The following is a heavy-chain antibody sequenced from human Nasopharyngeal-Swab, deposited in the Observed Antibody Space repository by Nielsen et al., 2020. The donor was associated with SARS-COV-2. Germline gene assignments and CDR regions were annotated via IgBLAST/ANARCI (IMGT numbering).Heavy chain of an antibody. CDR1: GFSFRSYW. CDR2: INSDGTTT. V-gene: IGHV3-74*01. D-gene: IGHD1-14*01. CDR3: VRGGLGTGLEN. J-gene: IGHJ4*02. Sequence: GESLKISCAASGFSFRSYWMHWVRQAPGKGLVWVSCINSDGTTTRYADSVKGRFTVSRDNAKNTLYLEMNSLRADDTAVYYCVRGGLGTGLENWGQGTLVTVSS.